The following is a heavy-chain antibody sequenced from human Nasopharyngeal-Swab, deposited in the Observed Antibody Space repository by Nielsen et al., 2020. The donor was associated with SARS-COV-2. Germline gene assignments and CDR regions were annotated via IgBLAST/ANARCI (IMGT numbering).Heavy chain of an antibody. CDR1: GFTFSSYA. J-gene: IGHJ4*02. D-gene: IGHD4-11*01. Sequence: GGSLRLSCAASGFTFSSYAMSWVRQAPGKGLEWVSAISGSGGSTYYADSVKGRFTISRDNSKNTLYLQMNSLRAEDTAVYYCAKDRRMYSNYYSSFDYWGQGTLVTVSS. V-gene: IGHV3-23*01. CDR3: AKDRRMYSNYYSSFDY. CDR2: ISGSGGST.